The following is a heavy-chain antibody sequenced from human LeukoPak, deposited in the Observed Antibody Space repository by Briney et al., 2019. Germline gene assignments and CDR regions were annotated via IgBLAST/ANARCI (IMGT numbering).Heavy chain of an antibody. D-gene: IGHD4-17*01. J-gene: IGHJ4*02. CDR1: GGSISSGAYY. CDR2: ILHSGST. V-gene: IGHV4-31*03. CDR3: ARGSTYADYVFDY. Sequence: SQTLSLTCTVSGGSISSGAYYWSWIRQHPGKGLQWIGYILHSGSTYYNPSLKSRITISVDTSKNQFSLNLTSVTAADTAVYYCARGSTYADYVFDYWGQGTLVTVSS.